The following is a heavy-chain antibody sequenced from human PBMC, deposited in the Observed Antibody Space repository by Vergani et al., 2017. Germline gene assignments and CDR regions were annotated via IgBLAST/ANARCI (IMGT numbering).Heavy chain of an antibody. CDR2: ISYDGSNK. CDR1: GFTFSSYG. CDR3: AKGVAPGYYYGMDV. D-gene: IGHD5-12*01. J-gene: IGHJ6*02. Sequence: QVQLVESGGGVVQPGRSLRLSCAASGFTFSSYGMHWVRQAPGKGLEWVAVISYDGSNKYYADSVKGRFTISRDNSKNTLYLQMNSLRAEDTALYYCAKGVAPGYYYGMDVWSQGTTVTVSS. V-gene: IGHV3-30*18.